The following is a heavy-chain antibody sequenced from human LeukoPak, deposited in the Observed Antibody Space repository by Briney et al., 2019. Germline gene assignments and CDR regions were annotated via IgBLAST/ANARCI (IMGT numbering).Heavy chain of an antibody. D-gene: IGHD3-22*01. CDR3: VRNYYHSSGYYLGWYFDL. V-gene: IGHV4-30-4*07. J-gene: IGHJ2*01. CDR2: LYYSGST. CDR1: GGSISSGGYS. Sequence: SETLSLTCAVSGGSISSGGYSWSWIRQPPGQGLEWIGYLYYSGSTYYNPSLKSRVTISVDTSNNQFCPKLSSVTAADTAVYYCVRNYYHSSGYYLGWYFDLWARGTLVSVSS.